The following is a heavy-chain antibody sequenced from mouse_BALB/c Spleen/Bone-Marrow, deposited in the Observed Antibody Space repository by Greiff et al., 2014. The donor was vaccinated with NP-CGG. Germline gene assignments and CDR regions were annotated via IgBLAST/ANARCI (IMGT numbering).Heavy chain of an antibody. J-gene: IGHJ4*01. CDR1: GCTFTGYW. V-gene: IGHV1S127*01. D-gene: IGHD1-1*01. CDR3: TRWGTTVVAYYAMDY. Sequence: VKLMESGAELVKPGASVKMSCKASGCTFTGYWMHWVKQRPGQGLEWIGVIDPSDSYTSYNQKFKGKATLTVDTSSSTAYMQLSSLTSEDSAVYYCTRWGTTVVAYYAMDYWGQGTSVTVSS. CDR2: IDPSDSYT.